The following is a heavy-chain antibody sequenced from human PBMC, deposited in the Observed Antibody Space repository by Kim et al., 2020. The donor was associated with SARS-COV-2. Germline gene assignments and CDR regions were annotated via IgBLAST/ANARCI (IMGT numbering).Heavy chain of an antibody. V-gene: IGHV3-7*03. CDR3: AGDHDSGWSFDY. Sequence: YGDCVKGRFTTSGDNAKNSLYVKVNSLRAEDRAVYYCAGDHDSGWSFDYWGQGTLVTVSS. D-gene: IGHD6-19*01. J-gene: IGHJ4*02.